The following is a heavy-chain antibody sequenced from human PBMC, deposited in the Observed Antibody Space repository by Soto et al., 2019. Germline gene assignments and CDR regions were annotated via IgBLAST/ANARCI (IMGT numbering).Heavy chain of an antibody. CDR3: AKAAPRNIVLMVYAPNWFDP. CDR2: ISGSGGST. J-gene: IGHJ5*02. CDR1: GFTFSSYA. Sequence: GGSLRLSCAASGFTFSSYAMSWVRQAPGKGLEWVSAISGSGGSTYYADSVKGRFTISRDNSKNTLYLQMNSLRAEDTAVYYCAKAAPRNIVLMVYAPNWFDPWGQGTLVTVSS. D-gene: IGHD2-8*01. V-gene: IGHV3-23*01.